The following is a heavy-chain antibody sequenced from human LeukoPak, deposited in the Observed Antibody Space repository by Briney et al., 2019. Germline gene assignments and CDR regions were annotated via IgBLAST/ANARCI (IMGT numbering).Heavy chain of an antibody. V-gene: IGHV5-51*01. J-gene: IGHJ4*02. CDR3: ARQGRSLASFDY. Sequence: GESLKISRRGSGYSFTSYWIGWVRPMPGKGLEWMGIIYPGDSDTSYSPSFQGQVTISADKSISTAYLQWSSLKASDTAMYYCARQGRSLASFDYWGQGTLVTVSS. CDR2: IYPGDSDT. CDR1: GYSFTSYW.